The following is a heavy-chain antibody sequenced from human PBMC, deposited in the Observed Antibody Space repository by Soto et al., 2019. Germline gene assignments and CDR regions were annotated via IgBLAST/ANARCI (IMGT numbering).Heavy chain of an antibody. CDR3: ARVGGYDFWSGYYGRGDAFDI. CDR2: MNPNSGNT. D-gene: IGHD3-3*01. Sequence: ASVKVSCKASGYTFTSYDINWVRQATGQGLEWMGWMNPNSGNTGYAQKFQGRVTMTRNTSISTAYMELSSLRSEDTAVYYCARVGGYDFWSGYYGRGDAFDIGGQGTMVTVS. CDR1: GYTFTSYD. V-gene: IGHV1-8*01. J-gene: IGHJ3*02.